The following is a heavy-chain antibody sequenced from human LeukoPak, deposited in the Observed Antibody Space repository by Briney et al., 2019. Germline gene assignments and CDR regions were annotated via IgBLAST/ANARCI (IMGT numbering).Heavy chain of an antibody. Sequence: GGSLRLSCAASGFTFSSYAISWVRQAPGKGLEWVSSISSSGGSTYHADSVKGRFTISRDNSKDTLYLQMNSLRAEDTAMYYCAKHKEGGLDYWGQGTLVTVSS. CDR3: AKHKEGGLDY. CDR2: ISSSGGST. J-gene: IGHJ4*02. V-gene: IGHV3-23*01. CDR1: GFTFSSYA. D-gene: IGHD1-26*01.